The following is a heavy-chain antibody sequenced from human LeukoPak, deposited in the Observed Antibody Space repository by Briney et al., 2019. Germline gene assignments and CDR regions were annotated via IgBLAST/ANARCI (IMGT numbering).Heavy chain of an antibody. V-gene: IGHV1-2*02. D-gene: IGHD4-17*01. Sequence: ASVKVSCKASGYTFTGFYIHWVRQAPGQGLEWMGWINPNSGGTNSAQKFQGRVTMTRDTSISTVYMELNRLRSDDTAVFYCARDQDGDYFDYWGQGTLVTVSS. CDR3: ARDQDGDYFDY. CDR2: INPNSGGT. J-gene: IGHJ4*02. CDR1: GYTFTGFY.